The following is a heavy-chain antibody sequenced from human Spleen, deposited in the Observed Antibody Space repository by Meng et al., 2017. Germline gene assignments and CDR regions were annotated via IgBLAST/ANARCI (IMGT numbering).Heavy chain of an antibody. D-gene: IGHD3-3*01. CDR1: GGSFSGYY. Sequence: QVQLQQWGAGLLKPSETLSLTCAVYGGSFSGYYWSWIRQPPGKGLEWIGEINHSGRTNYNPSLKSRVTISVDTSKNQFSLKLSSVTAADTAVYYCARVSRGWSGYYGYWGQGTLVTVSS. CDR2: INHSGRT. CDR3: ARVSRGWSGYYGY. J-gene: IGHJ4*02. V-gene: IGHV4-34*01.